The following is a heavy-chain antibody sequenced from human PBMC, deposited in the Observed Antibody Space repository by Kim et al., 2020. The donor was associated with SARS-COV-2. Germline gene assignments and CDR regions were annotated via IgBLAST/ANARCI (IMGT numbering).Heavy chain of an antibody. J-gene: IGHJ4*02. D-gene: IGHD1-26*01. CDR2: INHSGST. Sequence: SETLSLTCAVYGGSFSGYYWSWIRQPPGKGLEWIGEINHSGSTNYNPSLKSRVTISVDTSKNQFSLKLSSVTAADTTVYYCARGATLDYWGQGTLVTVSS. CDR3: ARGATLDY. V-gene: IGHV4-34*01. CDR1: GGSFSGYY.